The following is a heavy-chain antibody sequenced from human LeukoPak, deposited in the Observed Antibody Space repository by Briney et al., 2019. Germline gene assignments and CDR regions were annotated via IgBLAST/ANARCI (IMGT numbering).Heavy chain of an antibody. Sequence: VSVKVSCKASGYTFTGYYIHWVRQAPGQGLEWMGWISPNSGGTNYAQKFQGRVTMTRDTSISTAYMELSSLRSDDTAVYYCARGGAYTYGYYWGQGTLVTVSS. CDR1: GYTFTGYY. V-gene: IGHV1-2*02. CDR2: ISPNSGGT. J-gene: IGHJ4*02. CDR3: ARGGAYTYGYY. D-gene: IGHD5-18*01.